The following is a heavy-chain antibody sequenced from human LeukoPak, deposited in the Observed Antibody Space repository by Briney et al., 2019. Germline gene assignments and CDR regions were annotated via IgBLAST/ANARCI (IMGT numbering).Heavy chain of an antibody. CDR1: GFTFNSYA. CDR2: ISYDGSKT. D-gene: IGHD3-10*01. J-gene: IGHJ3*02. Sequence: GGSLRLSCAASGFTFNSYAVHWVRQAPGKGLEWVAFISYDGSKTYHADSVKGRFTISRDTSKTTLYLQMNSLRAEDTAVYYCATELRILSWGVDAFDIWGQGTMVTV. CDR3: ATELRILSWGVDAFDI. V-gene: IGHV3-30*04.